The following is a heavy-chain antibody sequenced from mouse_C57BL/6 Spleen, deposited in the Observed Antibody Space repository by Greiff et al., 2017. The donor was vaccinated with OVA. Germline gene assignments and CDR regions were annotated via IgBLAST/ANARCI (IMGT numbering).Heavy chain of an antibody. CDR1: GFTFSDAW. D-gene: IGHD1-1*01. V-gene: IGHV6-6*01. Sequence: EVKVEESGGGLVQPGGSMKLSCAASGFTFSDAWMDWVRQSPEKGLEWVAEIRNKANNHATYYAESVKGRFTISRDDSKSSVYLQMNSLRAEDTGIYYCTRDGSSYNYAMDYWGQGTSVTVSS. CDR2: IRNKANNHAT. J-gene: IGHJ4*01. CDR3: TRDGSSYNYAMDY.